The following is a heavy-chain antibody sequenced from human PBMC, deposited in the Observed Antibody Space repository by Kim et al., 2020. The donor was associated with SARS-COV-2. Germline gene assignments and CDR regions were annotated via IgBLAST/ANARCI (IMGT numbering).Heavy chain of an antibody. CDR2: IKNDGSER. D-gene: IGHD2-15*01. J-gene: IGHJ4*02. CDR1: GFSFSSYW. CDR3: ARDVGGNLEN. Sequence: GGSLRLSCIASGFSFSSYWMAWVRQAPGKGPEWVANIKNDGSERYYVDSVKGRFIISRDNGKRSLYLQMDSLRAEDTALYYCARDVGGNLENWGQGTLVTLSS. V-gene: IGHV3-7*01.